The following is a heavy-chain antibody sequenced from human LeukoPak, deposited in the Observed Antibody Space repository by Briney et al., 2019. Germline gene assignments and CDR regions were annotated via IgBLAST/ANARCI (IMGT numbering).Heavy chain of an antibody. V-gene: IGHV3-48*03. J-gene: IGHJ5*02. Sequence: GGSLRLSCAASGFTFSSYEMNWVRQAPGKGLEWVSLISGSGDSIYYADSVKGRFTISRDNAKNSLYLQMNSLRAEDTAVYFCARDRWFDPWGQGTLVTVSS. CDR2: ISGSGDSI. CDR3: ARDRWFDP. CDR1: GFTFSSYE.